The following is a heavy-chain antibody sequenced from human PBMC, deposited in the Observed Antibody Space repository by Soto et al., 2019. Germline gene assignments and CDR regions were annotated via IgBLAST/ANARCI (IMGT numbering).Heavy chain of an antibody. D-gene: IGHD6-13*01. CDR2: MSWNSGSI. J-gene: IGHJ4*02. V-gene: IGHV3-9*01. CDR3: AKGYTSSSYYFNY. CDR1: GFTFDDYA. Sequence: EVQLVESGGGLVQPGRSLRLSCAASGFTFDDYAMHWVRQAPGKGLEWVSGMSWNSGSIGYADSVKGRFTISRDNAKNPLYLQMNSLSPEDTALYYCAKGYTSSSYYFNYWSQGTLVTVSS.